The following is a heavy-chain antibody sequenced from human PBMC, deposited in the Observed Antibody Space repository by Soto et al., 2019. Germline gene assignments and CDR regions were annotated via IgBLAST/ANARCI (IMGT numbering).Heavy chain of an antibody. CDR2: ISVYNGNT. Sequence: QVQLVQSGAEVKKPGASVKVSCKASGYTFTSCGITWVRQAPGQGLEWMGWISVYNGNTNYAQNFQGRVTMTTDTSTNTAYMELRSLRSDDTAVYYCARDPPYRGTLSGGGDAFDIWGQGTMVTVSS. CDR1: GYTFTSCG. D-gene: IGHD1-26*01. J-gene: IGHJ3*02. CDR3: ARDPPYRGTLSGGGDAFDI. V-gene: IGHV1-18*01.